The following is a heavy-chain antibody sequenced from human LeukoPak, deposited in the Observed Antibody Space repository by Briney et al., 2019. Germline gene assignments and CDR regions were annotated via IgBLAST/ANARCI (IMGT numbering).Heavy chain of an antibody. D-gene: IGHD2-15*01. J-gene: IGHJ3*02. CDR3: ARSPGGGFDI. V-gene: IGHV4-59*01. CDR2: IYYSGTT. Sequence: SETLSLTCTVSGGSITNFYGGWIRQSPGKGLELIGYIYYSGTTNYSPSLKSRVSISVDTSKKQFSLKLSSVTTADTAVYYCARSPGGGFDIWGQGTMVTVSS. CDR1: GGSITNFY.